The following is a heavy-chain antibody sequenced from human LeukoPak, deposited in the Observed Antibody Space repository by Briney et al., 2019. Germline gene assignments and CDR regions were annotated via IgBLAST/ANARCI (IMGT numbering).Heavy chain of an antibody. V-gene: IGHV3-30*03. J-gene: IGHJ4*02. Sequence: GGSLRLSCAASGFTFTNYGMHWVRQGPGKGLEWVSVISYDGSNKYYADSVKGRFTISRDNSKNTLYLQMNSLRTEDTAVYYCARVACSGGSCYLAPLDYWGQGILVTVSS. CDR1: GFTFTNYG. CDR3: ARVACSGGSCYLAPLDY. CDR2: ISYDGSNK. D-gene: IGHD2-15*01.